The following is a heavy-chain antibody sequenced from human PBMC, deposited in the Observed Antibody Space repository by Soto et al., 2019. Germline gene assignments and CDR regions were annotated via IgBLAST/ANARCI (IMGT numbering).Heavy chain of an antibody. V-gene: IGHV1-2*02. Sequence: QVQLVQSGAEVKKPGASVKVSCKASGYTFTGYYMHWVRQAPGQGLEWMGWINPNSGGTNYAQKFQGRVTMTRDTSISSAYMEPSRLRTDDTAVYYCARDRGDYDFWSGYYPNWFDPWGQGTLVTVSS. CDR3: ARDRGDYDFWSGYYPNWFDP. CDR1: GYTFTGYY. D-gene: IGHD3-3*01. CDR2: INPNSGGT. J-gene: IGHJ5*02.